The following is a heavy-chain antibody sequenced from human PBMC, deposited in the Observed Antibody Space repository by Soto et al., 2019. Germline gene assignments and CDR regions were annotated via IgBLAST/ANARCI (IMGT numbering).Heavy chain of an antibody. J-gene: IGHJ6*02. D-gene: IGHD2-15*01. CDR2: IYWDDDK. CDR3: AHKGGRGAGMDV. V-gene: IGHV2-5*02. Sequence: QITLKESGPTLVKPTQTLTLTCTFSGFSLSGSGVGVGWIRQSLGKAPEWLALIYWDDDKRYIASLKSRLAIAKDTSKNQVVLTMTNMDPEDTATYYCAHKGGRGAGMDVWGQGTTVTVSS. CDR1: GFSLSGSGVG.